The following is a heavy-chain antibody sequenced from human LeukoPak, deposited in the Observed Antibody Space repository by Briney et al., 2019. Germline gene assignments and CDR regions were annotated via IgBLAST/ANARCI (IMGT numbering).Heavy chain of an antibody. J-gene: IGHJ4*02. CDR2: ISAYNGNT. D-gene: IGHD6-19*01. CDR3: ARDGGSGWSRRLFDY. V-gene: IGHV1-18*04. CDR1: GYTFTSYG. Sequence: ASVKVSCKASGYTFTSYGISWVRQAGGQGLEWMGWISAYNGNTNYVQKLQARVTMTTDTSTSTAYMELRSLRSDDTAVYYCARDGGSGWSRRLFDYWGQGTLVTVPS.